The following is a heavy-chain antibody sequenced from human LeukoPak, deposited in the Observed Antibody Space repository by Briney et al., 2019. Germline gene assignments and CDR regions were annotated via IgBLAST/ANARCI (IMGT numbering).Heavy chain of an antibody. V-gene: IGHV1-2*02. CDR2: INPNSGGT. Sequence: ASVKVSCKASGYTFTGYYMHWVRQAPGQGLEWMGWINPNSGGTNYAQKFQGRVTMTRDTSISTAYMEVRGLRAEDTAVYYCAREVGGDSGLYWGGDYYYYYMDVWGKGTTVTVSS. D-gene: IGHD5-12*01. CDR1: GYTFTGYY. CDR3: AREVGGDSGLYWGGDYYYYYMDV. J-gene: IGHJ6*03.